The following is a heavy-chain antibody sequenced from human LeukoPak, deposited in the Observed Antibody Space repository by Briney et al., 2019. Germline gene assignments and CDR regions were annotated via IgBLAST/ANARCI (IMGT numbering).Heavy chain of an antibody. D-gene: IGHD3-9*01. CDR2: INPNSGST. Sequence: ASVKVSCKASGYTFTGYYMHWVRQAPGQGLEWMGRINPNSGSTSYAQKFQGRVTMTRDTSTSTVYMELSSLRSEDTAVYYCARDLTGYWGQGTLVTVSS. J-gene: IGHJ4*02. CDR3: ARDLTGY. CDR1: GYTFTGYY. V-gene: IGHV1-46*01.